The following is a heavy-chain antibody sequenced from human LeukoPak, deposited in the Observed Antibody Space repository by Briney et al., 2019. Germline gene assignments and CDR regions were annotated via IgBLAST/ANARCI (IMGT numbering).Heavy chain of an antibody. J-gene: IGHJ3*02. D-gene: IGHD3-22*01. V-gene: IGHV4-31*03. CDR1: GGSISSGGYY. CDR3: ASSYDSSPGDAFDI. Sequence: SETLSLTCTVSGGSISSGGYYWSWIRQHPGKGLEWVGYVYYSGSTYYNPSLKSRVTISVDTSKNQFSLKLSSVTAADTAVYYGASSYDSSPGDAFDIWGQGTMVTVSS. CDR2: VYYSGST.